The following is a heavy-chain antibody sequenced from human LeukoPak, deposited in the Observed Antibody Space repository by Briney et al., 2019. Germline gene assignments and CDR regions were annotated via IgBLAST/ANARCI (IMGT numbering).Heavy chain of an antibody. CDR1: GGSISSYY. J-gene: IGHJ5*02. V-gene: IGHV4-4*07. CDR3: ARDFVSYGSGSYYNVRWFDP. D-gene: IGHD3-10*01. Sequence: SETLSLTCTVSGGSISSYYWSWIRQPAGKGLEWIGRIYTSGSTNYNPSLKSRVTMSVDTSKNQFSLKLSSVTAADTAVYYCARDFVSYGSGSYYNVRWFDPWGQGTLVTVSS. CDR2: IYTSGST.